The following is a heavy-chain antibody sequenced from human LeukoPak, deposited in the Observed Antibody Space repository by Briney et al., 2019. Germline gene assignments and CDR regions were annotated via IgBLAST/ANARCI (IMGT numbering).Heavy chain of an antibody. CDR3: ARGDSSSYYYYYMDV. CDR2: ISAYNGNT. V-gene: IGHV1-18*01. CDR1: GYTFASYG. J-gene: IGHJ6*03. D-gene: IGHD2-21*01. Sequence: ASVKVSCKASGYTFASYGISWVRQAPGQRLEWMGWISAYNGNTNYAQKLQGRVTMTTDTSTSTAYMELRSLRSDDTAVYYCARGDSSSYYYYYMDVWGKGTTVTLSS.